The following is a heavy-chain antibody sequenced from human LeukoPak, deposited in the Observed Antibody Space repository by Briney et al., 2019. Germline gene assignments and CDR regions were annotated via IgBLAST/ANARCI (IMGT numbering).Heavy chain of an antibody. V-gene: IGHV3-48*01. Sequence: PGGSLRLSCAASGFTFSSYSMNWVRQAPGKGLEWVSYISSSSSTIYYADSVKGRFTISRDNAKNSPYLQMNSLRAEDTAVYYCARSEYYDYVWGSYRYTYFDYWGQGTLVTVSS. CDR3: ARSEYYDYVWGSYRYTYFDY. CDR2: ISSSSSTI. J-gene: IGHJ4*02. D-gene: IGHD3-16*02. CDR1: GFTFSSYS.